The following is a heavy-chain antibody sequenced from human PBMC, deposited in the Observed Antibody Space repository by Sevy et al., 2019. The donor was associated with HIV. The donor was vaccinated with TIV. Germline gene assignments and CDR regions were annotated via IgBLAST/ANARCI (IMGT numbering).Heavy chain of an antibody. V-gene: IGHV4-38-2*01. Sequence: SETLSLTCAVSGYSISSGHYWGWIRQPPGKGLEWVGGIYYTGSTFYNPSLGSRLTISVDTSRNQFSLRLSSVTAADTAVYYCARVYSGYIDQWGQGTLVTVSS. CDR1: GYSISSGHY. J-gene: IGHJ4*02. D-gene: IGHD2-15*01. CDR3: ARVYSGYIDQ. CDR2: IYYTGST.